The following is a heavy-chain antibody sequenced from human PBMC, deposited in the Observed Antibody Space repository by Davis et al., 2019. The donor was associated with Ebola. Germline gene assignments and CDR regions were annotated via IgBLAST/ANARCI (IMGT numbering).Heavy chain of an antibody. Sequence: LSLTCAASGFTFSSYWMSWVRQAPGKGLEWVANIKQDGSEKYYVDSVKGRFTISRDNAKNSLYLQMNSLRAEDTAVYYCARDNEAIVVVPAAIDYWGQGTLVTVSS. D-gene: IGHD2-2*01. CDR1: GFTFSSYW. CDR2: IKQDGSEK. J-gene: IGHJ4*02. V-gene: IGHV3-7*01. CDR3: ARDNEAIVVVPAAIDY.